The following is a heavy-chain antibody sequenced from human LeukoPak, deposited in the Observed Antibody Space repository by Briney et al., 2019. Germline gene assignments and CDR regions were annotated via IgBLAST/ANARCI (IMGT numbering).Heavy chain of an antibody. CDR3: ARDPAAVRYFDL. Sequence: PGGSLRLSCAASGFTFSDYYMIWIRQAPGKGLEWLSYISSSGRLIYYADSVEGRFTTSRDIAKNAVYLQMNSLRVEDSAVYYCARDPAAVRYFDLWGRGTLVTVSS. V-gene: IGHV3-11*01. D-gene: IGHD3-10*01. CDR1: GFTFSDYY. CDR2: ISSSGRLI. J-gene: IGHJ2*01.